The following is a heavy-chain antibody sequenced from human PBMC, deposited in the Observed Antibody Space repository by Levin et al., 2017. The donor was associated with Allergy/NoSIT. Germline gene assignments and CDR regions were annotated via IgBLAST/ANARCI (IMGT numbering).Heavy chain of an antibody. V-gene: IGHV4-34*01. CDR1: GGSFSGYY. CDR2: INHSGST. CDR3: ARGGWLQFSYFDY. J-gene: IGHJ4*02. Sequence: SETLSLTCAVYGGSFSGYYWSWIRQPPGKGLEWIGEINHSGSTNYNPSLKSRVTISVDTSKNQFSLKLSSVTAADTAVYYCARGGWLQFSYFDYWGQGTLVTVSS. D-gene: IGHD5-24*01.